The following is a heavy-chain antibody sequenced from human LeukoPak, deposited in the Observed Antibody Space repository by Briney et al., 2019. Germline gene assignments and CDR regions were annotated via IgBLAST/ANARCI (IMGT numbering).Heavy chain of an antibody. CDR2: INPNSGGT. V-gene: IGHV1-2*04. Sequence: GASVKVSCKASGYTFTGYYLHWVRQAPGQGLEWMGWINPNSGGTNYAQKFQGWVTMTRDTSISTAYMELSRLTSGDTAVYYCARDHGGGGSYYHVPSYWGQGTLVTVSS. CDR1: GYTFTGYY. J-gene: IGHJ4*02. CDR3: ARDHGGGGSYYHVPSY. D-gene: IGHD1-26*01.